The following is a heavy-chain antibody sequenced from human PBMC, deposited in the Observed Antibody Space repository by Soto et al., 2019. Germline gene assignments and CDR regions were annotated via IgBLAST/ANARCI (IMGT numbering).Heavy chain of an antibody. CDR2: VFYPQTA. V-gene: IGHV4-59*11. Sequence: SETQXLRSTVSGGXIDSHDWSWFRQPPGKGLELFGYVFYPQTAAYSPSLKSRVTISVDASMNQISLRRSSVTAAGTAVYYFARVGPSPDPWGQGTLVTLSS. J-gene: IGHJ5*02. CDR3: ARVGPSPDP. CDR1: GGXIDSHD.